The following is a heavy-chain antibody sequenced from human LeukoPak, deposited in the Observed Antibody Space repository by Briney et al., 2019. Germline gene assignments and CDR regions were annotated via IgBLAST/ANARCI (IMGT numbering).Heavy chain of an antibody. D-gene: IGHD6-13*01. CDR2: IYHSGST. CDR3: ARVGSSSWYSSTNWFDP. V-gene: IGHV4-34*01. J-gene: IGHJ5*02. Sequence: SETLSLTCAVYGGSFSGYYWSWIRQPPGKGLEWIGSIYHSGSTYYNPSLKSRVTISVDTSKNQFSLKLSSVTAADTAVYYCARVGSSSWYSSTNWFDPWGQGTLVTVSS. CDR1: GGSFSGYY.